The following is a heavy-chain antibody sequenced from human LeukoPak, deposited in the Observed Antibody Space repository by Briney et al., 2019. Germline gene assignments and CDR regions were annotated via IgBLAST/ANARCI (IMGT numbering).Heavy chain of an antibody. D-gene: IGHD6-13*01. CDR3: ARAPPKSAADKWGY. V-gene: IGHV1-18*01. J-gene: IGHJ4*02. Sequence: ASVNVSCKASGYTFTSYGISWVRQAPGQGLEWMGWISAYNGNTNYAQKLQGRVTMTTDTSTSTAYMELRSLRSDDTAVYYCARAPPKSAADKWGYWGQGTLVTVSS. CDR1: GYTFTSYG. CDR2: ISAYNGNT.